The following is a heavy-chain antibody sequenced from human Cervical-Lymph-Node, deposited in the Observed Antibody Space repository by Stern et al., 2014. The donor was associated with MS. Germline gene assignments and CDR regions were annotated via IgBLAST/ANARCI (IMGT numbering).Heavy chain of an antibody. CDR3: ARDLSD. Sequence: QVQLQESSPGLVKPSETLSLTCTVSGVSISNYFWNWIRQPPGKGLEWIGSTYYSGGTKYNPSLKSRVTISVDTSKNQFSLKLQSVTAAYTAVYYCARDLSDWGHGTLVTVSS. D-gene: IGHD2/OR15-2a*01. V-gene: IGHV4-59*01. CDR1: GVSISNYF. CDR2: TYYSGGT. J-gene: IGHJ4*01.